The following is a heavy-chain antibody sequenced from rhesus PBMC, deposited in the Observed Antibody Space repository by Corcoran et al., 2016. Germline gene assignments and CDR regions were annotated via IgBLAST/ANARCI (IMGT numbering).Heavy chain of an antibody. CDR2: SKNKVKDGTA. D-gene: IGHD2-15*01. CDR3: ARRGYCSSTYCSSFDY. CDR1: GFTFSDYY. J-gene: IGHJ4*01. Sequence: EVQLVESGGGLVQPGGSLRLSCAASGFTFSDYYMSWVRQAPGKGPEWGGFSKNKVKDGTAQFAAFVKGRFTISRDDSKIIASLQMNSLKTEDTAVYYCARRGYCSSTYCSSFDYWGQGVLVTVSS. V-gene: IGHV3S22*01.